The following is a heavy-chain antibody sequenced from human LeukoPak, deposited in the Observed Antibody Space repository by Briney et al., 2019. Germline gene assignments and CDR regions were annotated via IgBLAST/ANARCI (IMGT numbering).Heavy chain of an antibody. J-gene: IGHJ4*02. CDR3: ARLPGYCTGGSCYFDY. CDR2: IYPGDSDT. D-gene: IGHD2-15*01. CDR1: GYSFTNYW. Sequence: TGESLKISCKGSGYSFTNYWIGWVRQMPGKGLEWTGIIYPGDSDTRYSPSFQGQVTFSADKSISTTYLQWSSMKASDTAMYYCARLPGYCTGGSCYFDYWGQGTLVTVSS. V-gene: IGHV5-51*01.